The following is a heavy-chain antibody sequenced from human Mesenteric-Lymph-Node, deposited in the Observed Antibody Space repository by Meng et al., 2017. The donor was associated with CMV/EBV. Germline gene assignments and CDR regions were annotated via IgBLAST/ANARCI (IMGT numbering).Heavy chain of an antibody. Sequence: GGSLRLSCTASGFSFDTYWMSWVRQAPGKGLEWVANIKQDGSEKYSVDSVKGRFTISRDNAKNSLYLQMNSLRAEDTAVYYCVRDGHGSHLWGVYFEDWGQGNLVTVSS. CDR2: IKQDGSEK. V-gene: IGHV3-7*01. CDR1: GFSFDTYW. D-gene: IGHD2-21*01. J-gene: IGHJ4*02. CDR3: VRDGHGSHLWGVYFED.